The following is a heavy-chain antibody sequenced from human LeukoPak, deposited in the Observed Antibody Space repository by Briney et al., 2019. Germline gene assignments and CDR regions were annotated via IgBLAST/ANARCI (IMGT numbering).Heavy chain of an antibody. Sequence: PSETLSLTCTVSGGSISSYYWSWIRQPPGKGLEWIGYIYYSGSTNYNPSLESRVTISVDTSKNQFSLKLSSVTAADTAVYYRAREYGGSSWFDPWGQGTLVTVSS. CDR3: AREYGGSSWFDP. J-gene: IGHJ5*02. V-gene: IGHV4-59*01. CDR2: IYYSGST. D-gene: IGHD6-13*01. CDR1: GGSISSYY.